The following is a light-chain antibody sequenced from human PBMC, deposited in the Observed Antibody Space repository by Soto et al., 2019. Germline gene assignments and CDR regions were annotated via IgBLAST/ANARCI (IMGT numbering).Light chain of an antibody. J-gene: IGLJ1*01. CDR1: SNDDGGYNY. V-gene: IGLV2-14*01. Sequence: QSVLTKPASVSGSPGQSITISSIANSNDDGGYNYVSWYQQHRGKAPKLMIYEVSNRPSGVSFRFSGSKSGNTASLTISGLQAEDEADYYCSSYTSRTTDVFGTGTKV. CDR2: EVS. CDR3: SSYTSRTTDV.